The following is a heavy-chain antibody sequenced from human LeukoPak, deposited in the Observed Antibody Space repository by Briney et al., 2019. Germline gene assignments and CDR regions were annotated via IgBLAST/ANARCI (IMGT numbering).Heavy chain of an antibody. CDR3: AKRYCSSTSCYEFDY. J-gene: IGHJ4*02. D-gene: IGHD2-2*01. CDR1: GFTLSNHA. V-gene: IGHV3-23*01. Sequence: GGSLRLSCAASGFTLSNHAMSWVRQAPGKGLQWVSGISGSGITTYYADSVKGRFTISRDTSKNTLYLQMNSLRAEDTALYYCAKRYCSSTSCYEFDYWGQGTLVTVSS. CDR2: ISGSGITT.